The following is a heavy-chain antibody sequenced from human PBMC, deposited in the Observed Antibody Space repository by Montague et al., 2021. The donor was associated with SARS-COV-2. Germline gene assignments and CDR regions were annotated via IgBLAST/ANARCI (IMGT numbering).Heavy chain of an antibody. CDR1: GFTVSSTY. CDR3: ARESSQFFGSGPLDY. D-gene: IGHD3-10*01. V-gene: IGHV3-66*01. J-gene: IGHJ4*02. CDR2: ISSSSVT. Sequence: SRSLSWAASGFTVSSTYMNWVRQVPGKGLEWVSSISSSSVTYSADSLKGRFTISRDNSKNTVYLQMNSLRAEDTAVYFCARESSQFFGSGPLDYWSQGSLVTVSS.